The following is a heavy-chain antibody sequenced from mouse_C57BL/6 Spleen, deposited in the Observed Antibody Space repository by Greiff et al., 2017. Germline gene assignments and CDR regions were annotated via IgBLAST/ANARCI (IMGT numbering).Heavy chain of an antibody. V-gene: IGHV1-54*01. J-gene: IGHJ2*01. CDR2: INPGSGGT. Sequence: VQLPQSGAELVRPGTSVKVSCKASGYAFTNYLIEWVKQRPGQGLEWIGVINPGSGGTNYHEKFKGKATLTADQSSSPAYMQLSSLTSEDSAVYFCARENGYGNDVDYWGQGTTRTVSS. CDR3: ARENGYGNDVDY. CDR1: GYAFTNYL. D-gene: IGHD2-10*02.